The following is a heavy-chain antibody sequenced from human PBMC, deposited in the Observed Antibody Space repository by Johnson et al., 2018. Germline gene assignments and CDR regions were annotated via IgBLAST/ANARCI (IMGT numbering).Heavy chain of an antibody. CDR3: RAPGGGFEI. CDR2: IREDGGEI. J-gene: IGHJ3*02. D-gene: IGHD2-15*01. CDR1: GLTLSSHW. V-gene: IGHV3-7*03. Sequence: VQLVQSGGGLVQXGGSXRLXCAASGLTLSSHWMSWVRQAPGAGLEYVANIREDGGEIYYVDSVKDRFTISRDNAKDSLSLQMNSLRAEATAVHHCRAPGGGFEIWGQGTMVTVSS.